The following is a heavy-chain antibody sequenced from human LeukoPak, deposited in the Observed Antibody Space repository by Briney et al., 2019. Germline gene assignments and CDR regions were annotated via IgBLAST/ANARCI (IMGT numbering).Heavy chain of an antibody. J-gene: IGHJ4*02. CDR1: GFTFSSYG. V-gene: IGHV3-33*01. CDR2: IWYDGSNK. D-gene: IGHD6-6*01. CDR3: ARGTSIAARPNPDY. Sequence: GRSLRLSCAASGFTFSSYGMHCVRQAPGKGLEWVAVIWYDGSNKYYADSVKGRFTISRDNSKNTLYLQMNSLRAEDTAVYYCARGTSIAARPNPDYWGQGTLVTVSS.